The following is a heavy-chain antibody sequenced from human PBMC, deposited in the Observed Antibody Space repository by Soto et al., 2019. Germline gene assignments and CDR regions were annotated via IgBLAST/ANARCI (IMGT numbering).Heavy chain of an antibody. CDR3: ARARDSGYDYDY. CDR1: GFTFSSYS. V-gene: IGHV3-48*01. J-gene: IGHJ4*02. CDR2: ISSSSTI. Sequence: GGSLRLSCAASGFTFSSYSMNWVRQAPGKGLEWVSYISSSSTIYYADSVKGRFTISRDNAKNSLYLQMNSLRAEDTAVYYCARARDSGYDYDYWGQGTLVTVSS. D-gene: IGHD5-12*01.